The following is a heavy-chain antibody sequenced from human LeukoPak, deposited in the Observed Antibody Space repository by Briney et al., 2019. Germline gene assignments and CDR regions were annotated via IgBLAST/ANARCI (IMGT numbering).Heavy chain of an antibody. Sequence: ASVKVSCKASGYTFTSYGISWVRQAPGQGLEWMGWISAYNGNTNYAQKLQGRVTMTTDTSTSTAYMELRSLRSDDTAVYYCARVDHSDNKLWFGELTPLHDYWGQGTLVTVSS. CDR1: GYTFTSYG. CDR2: ISAYNGNT. CDR3: ARVDHSDNKLWFGELTPLHDY. J-gene: IGHJ4*02. V-gene: IGHV1-18*01. D-gene: IGHD3-10*01.